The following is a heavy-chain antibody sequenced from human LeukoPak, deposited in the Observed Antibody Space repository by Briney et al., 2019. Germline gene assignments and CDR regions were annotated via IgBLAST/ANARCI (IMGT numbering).Heavy chain of an antibody. D-gene: IGHD5-18*01. CDR1: GFTFSSYG. V-gene: IGHV3-33*01. Sequence: GGSLRLSCAASGFTFSSYGMHWVRQAPGKGLEGVAVIWYDGSNKYYADSVKGRFTISRDNSKNTLYLQMNSLRAEDTAVYYCARGTAMAYFDYWGQGTLVTVSS. CDR2: IWYDGSNK. J-gene: IGHJ4*02. CDR3: ARGTAMAYFDY.